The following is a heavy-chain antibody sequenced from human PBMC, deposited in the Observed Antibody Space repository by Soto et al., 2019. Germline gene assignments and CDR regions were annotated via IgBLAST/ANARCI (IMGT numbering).Heavy chain of an antibody. CDR2: ISGSGGST. CDR3: ARKRIMITFGGVIADDY. CDR1: GFTFSSYA. J-gene: IGHJ4*02. D-gene: IGHD3-16*02. V-gene: IGHV3-23*01. Sequence: GGSLRLSCAASGFTFSSYAMSWVRQAPGKXLGWVSAISGSGGSTYYADSVKGRFTISRDNSKNTLYLQMNSLRAEDTAVYYCARKRIMITFGGVIADDYWGQGTLVTVSS.